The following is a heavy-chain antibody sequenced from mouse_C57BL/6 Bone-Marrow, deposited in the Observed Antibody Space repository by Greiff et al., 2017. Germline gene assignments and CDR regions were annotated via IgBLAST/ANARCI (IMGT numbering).Heavy chain of an antibody. Sequence: QVHVKQPGAELVKPGASVKLSCKASGYTFTSYWMHWVKQRPGRGLEWIGRIDPNSGGTKYNEKFKSKATLTVDKPSSTAYMQLSSLTSEDSAVYYCARHYGSSYYAMDYWGQGTSVTVSS. J-gene: IGHJ4*01. CDR1: GYTFTSYW. CDR3: ARHYGSSYYAMDY. D-gene: IGHD1-1*01. CDR2: IDPNSGGT. V-gene: IGHV1-72*01.